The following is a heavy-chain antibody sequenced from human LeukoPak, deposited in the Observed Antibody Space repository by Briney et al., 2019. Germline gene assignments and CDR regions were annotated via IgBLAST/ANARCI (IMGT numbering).Heavy chain of an antibody. D-gene: IGHD3-10*01. CDR3: ARNGWGSGSYWFY. CDR2: IRHSGST. V-gene: IGHV4-34*01. J-gene: IGHJ4*02. CDR1: GASLSGYY. Sequence: KASETLSLTCEVSGASLSGYYWSWIRQAPGKGLEGIGEIRHSGSTNYNPSLKSRVTISAHTSKNQFSLKLSSVIGAVTAVYFCARNGWGSGSYWFYWGQGTLVTVSA.